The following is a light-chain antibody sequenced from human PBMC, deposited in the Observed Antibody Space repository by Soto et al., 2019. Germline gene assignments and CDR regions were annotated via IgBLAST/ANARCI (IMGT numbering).Light chain of an antibody. Sequence: QSALTQPASVSGSPGQSITISCTGTSSDVGGYNYVSWYQQHPGKAPKLMIYDVRNRPSGVSNRFSGSKSVNTASLTISGLQAEDVADYYCSSYTTVSTYVFGTGPKVTVL. CDR1: SSDVGGYNY. J-gene: IGLJ1*01. CDR3: SSYTTVSTYV. CDR2: DVR. V-gene: IGLV2-14*01.